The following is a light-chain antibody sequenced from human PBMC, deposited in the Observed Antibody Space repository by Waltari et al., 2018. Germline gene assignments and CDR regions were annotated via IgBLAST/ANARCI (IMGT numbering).Light chain of an antibody. CDR1: QSVLYSSNNKNQ. J-gene: IGKJ2*01. CDR2: WAS. Sequence: DIVMTQSPESLAVSLGERATINCTLSQSVLYSSNNKNQLAWYQQKPGQPPKLLLFWASTRESGVPDRFSGSGSETDFTLTISSLQAEDVAVYYCHQYYSTPFTFGQGTKLEIK. CDR3: HQYYSTPFT. V-gene: IGKV4-1*01.